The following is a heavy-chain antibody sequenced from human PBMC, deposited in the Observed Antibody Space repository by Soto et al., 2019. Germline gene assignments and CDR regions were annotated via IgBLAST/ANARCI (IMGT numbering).Heavy chain of an antibody. V-gene: IGHV1-18*01. CDR3: ARDVSLLSGDYRYYFDY. CDR1: GYTFTSYG. J-gene: IGHJ4*02. CDR2: ISGYNGNT. D-gene: IGHD4-17*01. Sequence: QVQLVQSGAEVKKPGASVKVSCKASGYTFTSYGISWVRQAPGQGLEWMGWISGYNGNTNYAQMLQGRVTMTTDTSTSTAYMELRSLRSDDTAVYYCARDVSLLSGDYRYYFDYWGQGTLVTVSS.